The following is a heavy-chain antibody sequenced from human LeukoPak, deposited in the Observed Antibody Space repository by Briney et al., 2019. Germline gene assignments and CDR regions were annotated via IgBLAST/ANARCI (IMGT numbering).Heavy chain of an antibody. Sequence: PGRSLRLSCAASGFTFSSYAMHWVRQAPGKGLGWVAVISYDGSNKYYADSVKGRFTISRDNSKNTLYLQMNSLRAEDTAVYYCARGDYYCGSGSAFDIWGQGTMVTVSS. CDR1: GFTFSSYA. J-gene: IGHJ3*02. V-gene: IGHV3-30-3*01. D-gene: IGHD3-10*01. CDR2: ISYDGSNK. CDR3: ARGDYYCGSGSAFDI.